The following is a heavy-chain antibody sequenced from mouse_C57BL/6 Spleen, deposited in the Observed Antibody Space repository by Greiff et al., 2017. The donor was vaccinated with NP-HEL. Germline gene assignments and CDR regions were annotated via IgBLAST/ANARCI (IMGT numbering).Heavy chain of an antibody. Sequence: QVQLQQPGTELVKPGASVKLSCKASGYTFTSYWIHWVKQRPGQGLEWIGNINPSNGGTNYNEKFKSKATLTVDKSSSTAYMQLSSLTSEDSAVYYCARSGGYAAWFAYWGQGTLVTVSA. V-gene: IGHV1-53*01. CDR1: GYTFTSYW. J-gene: IGHJ3*01. CDR2: INPSNGGT. D-gene: IGHD2-2*01. CDR3: ARSGGYAAWFAY.